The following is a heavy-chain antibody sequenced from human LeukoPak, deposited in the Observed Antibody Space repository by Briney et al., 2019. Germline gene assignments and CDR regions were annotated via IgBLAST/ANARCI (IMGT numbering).Heavy chain of an antibody. Sequence: SVKVSCKASGGTFSSYTISWVRQDPGQGLEWMGRIIPILGIANYAQKFQGRVTITADKSTSTAYMELSSLRSEDTAVYSCARDVDCTNGVCYTYWYFDLWGRGTRVTVSS. CDR3: ARDVDCTNGVCYTYWYFDL. CDR1: GGTFSSYT. J-gene: IGHJ2*01. CDR2: IIPILGIA. V-gene: IGHV1-69*04. D-gene: IGHD2-8*01.